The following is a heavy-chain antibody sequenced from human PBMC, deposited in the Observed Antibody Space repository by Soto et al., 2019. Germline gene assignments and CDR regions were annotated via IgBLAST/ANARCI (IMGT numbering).Heavy chain of an antibody. CDR2: IIPIFGTA. J-gene: IGHJ5*02. D-gene: IGHD3-3*01. Sequence: QVQLVQSGAEVKKPGSSVKVSCKASGGTFSSYAISWVRQAPGQGLEWMGGIIPIFGTANYAQKFQGRVTITADESTSTAYMELSSLRSEDTAVYYCARDCRLKGDDFWSGPIRGWFDPWGQGTLVTVSS. CDR3: ARDCRLKGDDFWSGPIRGWFDP. V-gene: IGHV1-69*01. CDR1: GGTFSSYA.